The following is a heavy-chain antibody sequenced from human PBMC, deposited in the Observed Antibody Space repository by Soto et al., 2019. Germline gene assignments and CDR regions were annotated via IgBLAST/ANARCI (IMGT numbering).Heavy chain of an antibody. D-gene: IGHD3-3*01. CDR2: IKSKTDGGTT. J-gene: IGHJ4*02. Sequence: PGGSLRLSCAASGFTFSNAWMSWVRQAPGKGLEWVGRIKSKTDGGTTDYAAPVKGRFTISRDDSKNTLYLQMNSLKTEDTAAYYCTTDPVYLFGVVIGDDYWGQGTLVTVSS. CDR1: GFTFSNAW. CDR3: TTDPVYLFGVVIGDDY. V-gene: IGHV3-15*01.